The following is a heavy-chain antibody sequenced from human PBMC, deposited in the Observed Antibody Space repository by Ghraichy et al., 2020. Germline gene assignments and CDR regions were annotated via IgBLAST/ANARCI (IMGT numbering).Heavy chain of an antibody. D-gene: IGHD1-26*01. V-gene: IGHV3-33*01. J-gene: IGHJ4*02. CDR3: ARDGAATTGIFDY. CDR1: GFTFSSYG. Sequence: LSLTCAASGFTFSSYGMHWVRQAPGKGLEWVAVIWYDGSNKYYADSVKGRFTISRDNSKNTLYLQMNSLRAEDTAVYYCARDGAATTGIFDYWGQGTLVTVSS. CDR2: IWYDGSNK.